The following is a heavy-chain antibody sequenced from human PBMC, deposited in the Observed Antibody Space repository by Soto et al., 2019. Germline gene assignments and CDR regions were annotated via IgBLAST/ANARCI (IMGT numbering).Heavy chain of an antibody. V-gene: IGHV4-31*03. D-gene: IGHD2-15*01. Sequence: QVQLQESGPGLVKPSQTLSLTCTVSGGSISSGGYYWSWIRQHPGKGLEWIGYIYYSGSTYYNPSLKSRVTISVDTSKNQCSLKLSSVTAADTAVYYCAGCSPRRYYYYYMDVWGKGTTVTVSS. J-gene: IGHJ6*03. CDR2: IYYSGST. CDR1: GGSISSGGYY. CDR3: AGCSPRRYYYYYMDV.